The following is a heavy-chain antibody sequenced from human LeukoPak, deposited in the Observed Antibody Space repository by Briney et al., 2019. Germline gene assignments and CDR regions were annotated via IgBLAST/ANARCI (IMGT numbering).Heavy chain of an antibody. V-gene: IGHV3-7*01. CDR3: ARDVQVVPAAPDY. Sequence: GGSLSLSCVASGFTFSDHSMMWVRQAPGKGLEWVANIKRDESEKNYVDSVRGRFTVSRDNRENSLYLHLNSLGVEDTAVYYCARDVQVVPAAPDYWGQGTLVTVSS. D-gene: IGHD2-2*01. J-gene: IGHJ4*02. CDR2: IKRDESEK. CDR1: GFTFSDHS.